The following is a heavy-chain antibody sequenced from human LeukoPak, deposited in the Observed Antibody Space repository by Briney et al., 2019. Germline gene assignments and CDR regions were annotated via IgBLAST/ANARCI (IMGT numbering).Heavy chain of an antibody. V-gene: IGHV1-2*02. Sequence: GASVKVSCKASGYTFNSYYIHWVRQAPGQGLEWKGWINPNSGGTNSAQKFQGRVTMTRDTSINTVYMEVRRLRSDDTAVYYCARVQREYNYGNPSPFDYWGQGTLVTVSS. CDR3: ARVQREYNYGNPSPFDY. D-gene: IGHD5-18*01. CDR1: GYTFNSYY. CDR2: INPNSGGT. J-gene: IGHJ4*02.